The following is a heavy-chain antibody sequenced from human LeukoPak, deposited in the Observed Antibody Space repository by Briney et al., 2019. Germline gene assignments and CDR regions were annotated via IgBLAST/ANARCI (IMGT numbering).Heavy chain of an antibody. CDR3: AKDLRNGDAYGLLDS. J-gene: IGHJ4*02. V-gene: IGHV3-23*01. CDR1: GFTFSSRG. D-gene: IGHD2-21*02. Sequence: GGSLRLSCATSGFTFSSRGMSWVRQAPDRGLEWVSSIHSEGDKTYYADSVKGRFTISRDNSKNTLFLQMDSLRVEDTAIYYCAKDLRNGDAYGLLDSWGQGTLVTVSS. CDR2: IHSEGDKT.